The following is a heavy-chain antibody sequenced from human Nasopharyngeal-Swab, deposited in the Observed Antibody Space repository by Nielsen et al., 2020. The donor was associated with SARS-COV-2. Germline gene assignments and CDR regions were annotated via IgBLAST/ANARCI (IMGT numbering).Heavy chain of an antibody. CDR2: FYSGGSST. J-gene: IGHJ4*02. CDR3: ALSRDYGTFNY. CDR1: GSTFIFYA. D-gene: IGHD4-17*01. Sequence: GGSLRLSCSSSGSTFIFYAMTWVRQAPGKGLEWVSTFYSGGSSTFYAEPVKGRFTISRDNAKNTLYLQMNSPRVEDTAEYYCALSRDYGTFNYWGQGTLVTVSS. V-gene: IGHV3-23*03.